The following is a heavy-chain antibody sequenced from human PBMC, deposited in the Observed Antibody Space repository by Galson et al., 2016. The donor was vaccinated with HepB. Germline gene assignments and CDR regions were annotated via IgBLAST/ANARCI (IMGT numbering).Heavy chain of an antibody. CDR3: VRGGAARPDD. D-gene: IGHD6-6*01. Sequence: SLRLSCAASGFSFSIYGMNWVRQAPGKGLEWVAYISSSSSEMSYADSVTGRFTISRDNAKNFLFLQMSGLGAADTAVYYCVRGGAARPDDWGHGILVTVS. CDR2: ISSSSSEM. V-gene: IGHV3-48*01. CDR1: GFSFSIYG. J-gene: IGHJ4*01.